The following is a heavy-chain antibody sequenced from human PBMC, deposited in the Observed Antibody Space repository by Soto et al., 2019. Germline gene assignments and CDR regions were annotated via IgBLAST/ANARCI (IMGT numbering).Heavy chain of an antibody. CDR2: ISYDGSNK. V-gene: IGHV3-30*18. J-gene: IGHJ4*02. CDR3: AKGQYCSGGSCYFNPSDY. D-gene: IGHD2-15*01. Sequence: QVQLVESGGGVVQPGRSLRLSCAASGFTFSSFGMHWVRQAPGKGLEWVAVISYDGSNKEYADSVKGRFTISRDNSKNTLYLQVSCLRVEDTAVYYCAKGQYCSGGSCYFNPSDYWGQGTLVTVSS. CDR1: GFTFSSFG.